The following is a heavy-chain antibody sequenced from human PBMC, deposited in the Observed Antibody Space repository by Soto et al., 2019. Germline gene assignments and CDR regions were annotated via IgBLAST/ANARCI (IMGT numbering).Heavy chain of an antibody. Sequence: GGSLRLSCAASGFTFSSYGMHWVRQAPGKGLEWVAVIWYDGSNKYYADSVKGRFTISRDNSKNTLYLQMNSLRAEDTAVYYCARDHSPEYSGYDFDYWGQGTLVTVSS. CDR1: GFTFSSYG. CDR3: ARDHSPEYSGYDFDY. V-gene: IGHV3-33*01. D-gene: IGHD5-12*01. CDR2: IWYDGSNK. J-gene: IGHJ4*02.